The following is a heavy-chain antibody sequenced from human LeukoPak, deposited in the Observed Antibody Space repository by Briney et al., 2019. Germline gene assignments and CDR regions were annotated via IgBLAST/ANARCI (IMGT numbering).Heavy chain of an antibody. Sequence: GGSLGLCCAASGFTFSRHALSWIRQAPGKGLEWVSSLSGSGYNTYYADSVKGRFTISRDNSKNTVYLQMNSLGAEDTAVYYCAKDPYGTRYFDYWGQGTLVTVSS. CDR1: GFTFSRHA. CDR2: LSGSGYNT. J-gene: IGHJ4*02. CDR3: AKDPYGTRYFDY. D-gene: IGHD2-2*01. V-gene: IGHV3-23*01.